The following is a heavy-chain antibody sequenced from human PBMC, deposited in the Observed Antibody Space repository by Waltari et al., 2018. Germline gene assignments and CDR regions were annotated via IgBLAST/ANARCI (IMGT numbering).Heavy chain of an antibody. Sequence: EVQLLESGGGLVQPGGSLRLSCAASGFTFSSYAMSWVRQAPGKGLEWVSAISGSGGSTSYGKKFQGRVTMTRDTSTSTVYRELSSLRSEDTAVYYCAREKWEPSRQLDYWGQGTLVTVSS. CDR1: GFTFSSYA. D-gene: IGHD1-26*01. J-gene: IGHJ4*02. CDR3: AREKWEPSRQLDY. V-gene: IGHV3-23*01. CDR2: ISGSGGST.